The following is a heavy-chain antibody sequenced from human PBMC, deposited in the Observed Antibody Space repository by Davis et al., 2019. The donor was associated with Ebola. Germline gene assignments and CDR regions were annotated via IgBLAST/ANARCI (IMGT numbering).Heavy chain of an antibody. D-gene: IGHD2-21*01. J-gene: IGHJ4*02. CDR2: ISSSSSYI. V-gene: IGHV3-21*01. CDR1: GFTFSSYS. Sequence: GESLKIPCAASGFTFSSYSMNWVRQAPGKGPEWFSSISSSSSYIYYADSVKGRFTISRDNSKNTLYLQMNSLRAEDTAVYYCAKSDKLDYWGQGTLVTVSS. CDR3: AKSDKLDY.